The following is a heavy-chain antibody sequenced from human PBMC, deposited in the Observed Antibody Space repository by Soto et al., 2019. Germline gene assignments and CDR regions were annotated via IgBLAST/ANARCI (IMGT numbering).Heavy chain of an antibody. CDR2: IYYSGST. CDR1: GGSISSSSYY. Sequence: SETLSLTCTVSGGSISSSSYYWGWIRQSPGKGLEGFGSIYYSGSTHYNPSLKSRVTISVDTSENQFSLKLSSVTAADTAVYYCARQHPHYYGLDVWGQGTTVTVSS. V-gene: IGHV4-39*01. J-gene: IGHJ6*02. CDR3: ARQHPHYYGLDV.